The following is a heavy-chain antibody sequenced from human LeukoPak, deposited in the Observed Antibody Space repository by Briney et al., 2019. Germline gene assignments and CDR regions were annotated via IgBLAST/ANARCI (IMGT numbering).Heavy chain of an antibody. CDR3: TTGIRGD. V-gene: IGHV3-15*04. J-gene: IGHJ4*02. CDR1: GFTVTNAW. CDR2: IASKTDGGTT. Sequence: GGSLRLSCAASGFTVTNAWMNWVRQAPGKGLEWVGRIASKTDGGTTDYAAPVKGRFTISRDDSKNTLFLQMNSLKTEDTAVYYCTTGIRGDCGQGTLVTVSS.